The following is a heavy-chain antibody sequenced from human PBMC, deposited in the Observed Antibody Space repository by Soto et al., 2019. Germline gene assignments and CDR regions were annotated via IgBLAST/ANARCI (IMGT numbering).Heavy chain of an antibody. CDR3: AASIFYYGMDV. CDR2: IYPGDSDT. CDR1: GYTFTNYW. V-gene: IGHV5-51*01. J-gene: IGHJ6*02. Sequence: RGESLKISCXGSGYTFTNYWIGWVRQMPGKGLEWMGIIYPGDSDTKYNPSFQGRVTISADKSITTTYLQWSSLKASDTAIYYCAASIFYYGMDVWGQGTTVTVSS.